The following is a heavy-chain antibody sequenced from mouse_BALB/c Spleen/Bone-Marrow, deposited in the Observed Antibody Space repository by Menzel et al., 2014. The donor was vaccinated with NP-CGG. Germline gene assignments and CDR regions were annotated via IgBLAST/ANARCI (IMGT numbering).Heavy chain of an antibody. V-gene: IGHV14-3*02. CDR2: IDPANGNT. CDR1: GFNIKDTY. CDR3: ARYRYYGSSYAMDY. J-gene: IGHJ4*01. D-gene: IGHD1-1*01. Sequence: EVKLQESGAELVKPGASVKLSCTASGFNIKDTYMHWVMQRPEQGLEWIGRIDPANGNTKYDPKFQGKATITADTSSNTAYLQLSSLTSEDTAVYYCARYRYYGSSYAMDYWGQGTSATVSS.